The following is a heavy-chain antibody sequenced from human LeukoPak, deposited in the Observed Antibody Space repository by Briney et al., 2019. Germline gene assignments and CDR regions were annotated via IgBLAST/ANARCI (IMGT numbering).Heavy chain of an antibody. CDR2: IIPMLDIQ. CDR1: GGTFSSYV. CDR3: ARFEGTGRADKGRGSWYDRAWYFDL. V-gene: IGHV1-69*04. J-gene: IGHJ2*01. Sequence: ASVKVSCKASGGTFSSYVITWVRQAPGQGLEWMGRIIPMLDIQNYAQKFQGRVTITADKSTSTAYMELSSLRSEDTAVYYCARFEGTGRADKGRGSWYDRAWYFDLWGRGTLVTVSS. D-gene: IGHD6-13*01.